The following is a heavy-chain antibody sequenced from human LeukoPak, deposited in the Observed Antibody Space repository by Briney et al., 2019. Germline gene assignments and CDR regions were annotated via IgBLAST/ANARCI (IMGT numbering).Heavy chain of an antibody. CDR3: AKDLAEYYYDGSGYYYLDF. D-gene: IGHD3-22*01. CDR2: IYYSGST. Sequence: SETLSLTCTVSNDSISSYYWSWIRQPPGKGLEWIGYIYYSGSTNYNPSLKSRVTISVDTSKNQFSLKLNSVTAADTAVYSCAKDLAEYYYDGSGYYYLDFWGQGTLVTVSS. V-gene: IGHV4-59*12. CDR1: NDSISSYY. J-gene: IGHJ4*02.